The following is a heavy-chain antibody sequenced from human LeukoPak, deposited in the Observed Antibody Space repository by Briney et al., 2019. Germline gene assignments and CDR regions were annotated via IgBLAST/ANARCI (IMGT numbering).Heavy chain of an antibody. J-gene: IGHJ6*03. CDR1: HGSISGTPYY. D-gene: IGHD2-21*02. CDR3: ARVTRYDASRDYWYMDV. Sequence: SETLSLTCIVSHGSISGTPYYWGWFRQSPGKGPEWIGNIHYGGTVYYNPSLKSSVTISVDPSKSQFSLNLYSVTAADTALYFCARVTRYDASRDYWYMDVWGKGTTVTVSS. V-gene: IGHV4-39*07. CDR2: IHYGGTV.